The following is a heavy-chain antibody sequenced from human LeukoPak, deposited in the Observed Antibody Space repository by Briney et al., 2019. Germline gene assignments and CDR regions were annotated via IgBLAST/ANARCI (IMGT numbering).Heavy chain of an antibody. CDR3: ARHWSGYYWSGFDY. Sequence: SETRSLPCTVSGGSISSSSYYWGWIRQPPGKGLEWIGSIYYSGSTYYNPSLKSRVTISVDTSKNQFSLKLSSVTAADTAVYYCARHWSGYYWSGFDYWGQGTLVTVSS. J-gene: IGHJ4*02. V-gene: IGHV4-39*01. CDR2: IYYSGST. CDR1: GGSISSSSYY. D-gene: IGHD3-3*01.